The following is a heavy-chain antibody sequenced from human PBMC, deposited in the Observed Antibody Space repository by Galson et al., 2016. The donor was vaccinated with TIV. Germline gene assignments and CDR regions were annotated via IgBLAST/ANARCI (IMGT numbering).Heavy chain of an antibody. CDR3: ARPPYCGGACFEYDS. V-gene: IGHV1-3*01. CDR1: GYTFSIYP. CDR2: VNADNGYT. J-gene: IGHJ4*02. Sequence: SVKVSCKASGYTFSIYPIHWVRQAPGQRLEWMGWVNADNGYTKYSRRFQGRVTITRDTSASTAYMELRGLRSEDTAVYYCARPPYCGGACFEYDSWGQGTLVTVSS. D-gene: IGHD2-21*01.